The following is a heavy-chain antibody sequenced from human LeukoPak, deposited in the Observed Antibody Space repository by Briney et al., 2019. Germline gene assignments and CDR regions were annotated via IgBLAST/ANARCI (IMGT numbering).Heavy chain of an antibody. CDR2: IYYSGST. V-gene: IGHV4-59*08. CDR3: ARQPPGLGAFDI. D-gene: IGHD3-10*01. Sequence: PSETLSLTCTVSGGSISSYYWSWIRQPPGKGLEWIGYIYYSGSTNYNPSLKSRVTISVDTSKNQFSLKLSSVTAADTAVYYCARQPPGLGAFDIWGQGTMVTVSS. J-gene: IGHJ3*02. CDR1: GGSISSYY.